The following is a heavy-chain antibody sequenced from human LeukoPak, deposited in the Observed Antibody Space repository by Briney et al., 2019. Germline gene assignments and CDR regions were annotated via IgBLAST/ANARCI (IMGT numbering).Heavy chain of an antibody. V-gene: IGHV3-23*01. CDR3: AKGLLWFGELLSPIDY. J-gene: IGHJ4*02. CDR1: GFTFSSYA. CDR2: ISGSGGST. D-gene: IGHD3-10*01. Sequence: GGSLRLSCAASGFTFSSYAMSWVRQAPGKGLEWVSVISGSGGSTYYADSVKGRFTISRDNSKNTLYLQMNSLRAEDTAVYYCAKGLLWFGELLSPIDYWGQGTLVTVSS.